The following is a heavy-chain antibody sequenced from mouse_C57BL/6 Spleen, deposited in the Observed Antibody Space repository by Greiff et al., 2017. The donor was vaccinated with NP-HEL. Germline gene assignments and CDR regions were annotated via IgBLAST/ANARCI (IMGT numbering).Heavy chain of an antibody. Sequence: QVQLQQPGAELVKPGASVKLSCKASGYTFTSYWMHWVKQKPGQGLEWIGMINPNSGSTNYNEKFKSKATLTVDKSSSTAYMQLSSLTSEDSAVYYGARLDNGRYYAMDYWGQGTSVTVSS. J-gene: IGHJ4*01. D-gene: IGHD1-2*01. CDR1: GYTFTSYW. CDR3: ARLDNGRYYAMDY. V-gene: IGHV1-64*01. CDR2: INPNSGST.